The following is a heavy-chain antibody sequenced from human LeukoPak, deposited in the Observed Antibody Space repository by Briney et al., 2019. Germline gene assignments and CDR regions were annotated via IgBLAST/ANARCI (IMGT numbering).Heavy chain of an antibody. CDR3: ARTERGYSYVSAVDY. V-gene: IGHV5-51*01. D-gene: IGHD5-18*01. CDR2: INLGDSDT. J-gene: IGHJ4*02. CDR1: GYSFTSYW. Sequence: GESLKISCKGSGYSFTSYWIGWVRQMPGKGLEWMGIINLGDSDTRYSPSFQGQVTISVDKSISTAYLQWSSLKASDTAMYYCARTERGYSYVSAVDYWGQGTLVTVSS.